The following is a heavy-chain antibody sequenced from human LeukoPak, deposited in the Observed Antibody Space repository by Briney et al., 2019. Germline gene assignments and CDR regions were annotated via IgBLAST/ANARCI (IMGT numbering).Heavy chain of an antibody. CDR2: IYYSGST. D-gene: IGHD6-19*01. V-gene: IGHV4-38-2*01. Sequence: SETLSLTCAVSGYSISSGYYWGWIRQPPGKGLEWIGNIYYSGSTYYNPSLKSRVNISVDTSKNQFSLKLSSVTAADTAVYYCARITVAGSFDYWGQGTLVTVSS. CDR1: GYSISSGYY. J-gene: IGHJ4*02. CDR3: ARITVAGSFDY.